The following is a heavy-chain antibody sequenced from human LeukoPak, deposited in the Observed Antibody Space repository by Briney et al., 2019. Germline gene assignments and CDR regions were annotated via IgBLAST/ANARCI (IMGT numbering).Heavy chain of an antibody. CDR2: ISSSGSAI. J-gene: IGHJ4*02. CDR3: ARSLGSGAA. CDR1: GFTFSNYE. Sequence: GGSLRLSCAASGFTFSNYEMNWVRQAPGKGLERVSYISSSGSAIYYTDSVKGRFTISRDNAKNSLYLQMNSLRAEDTAVYYCARSLGSGAAWGQGTLVTVSS. D-gene: IGHD2-15*01. V-gene: IGHV3-48*03.